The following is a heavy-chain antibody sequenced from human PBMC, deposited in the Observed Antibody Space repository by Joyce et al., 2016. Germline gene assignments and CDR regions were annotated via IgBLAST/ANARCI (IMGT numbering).Heavy chain of an antibody. D-gene: IGHD4-23*01. CDR3: ARHRGGGNFVPFDY. V-gene: IGHV5-10-1*03. Sequence: EDHLVQSGAEMKKPGESLRISCMVSGYTFVNYWISWVRQMPGKGLEWRGRIDPNDSGTDYSPSFQGHVTISADKSISTAYLQWSSLKASDTAIYYCARHRGGGNFVPFDYWGQGTLVTVSS. CDR2: IDPNDSGT. J-gene: IGHJ4*02. CDR1: GYTFVNYW.